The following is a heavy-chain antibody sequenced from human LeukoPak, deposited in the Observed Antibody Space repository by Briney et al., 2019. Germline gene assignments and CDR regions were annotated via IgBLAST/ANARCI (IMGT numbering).Heavy chain of an antibody. CDR2: ISANNGNT. Sequence: ASVKVSCKASGYTFTSYGISWVRQAPGQGLEWMGWISANNGNTNYAQKLQGRVTMTTDTSTSTAYMELRSLRSDDTAVYYCARDHISSPRGYFDYWGQGTLVTASS. V-gene: IGHV1-18*01. J-gene: IGHJ4*02. CDR1: GYTFTSYG. CDR3: ARDHISSPRGYFDY. D-gene: IGHD2-15*01.